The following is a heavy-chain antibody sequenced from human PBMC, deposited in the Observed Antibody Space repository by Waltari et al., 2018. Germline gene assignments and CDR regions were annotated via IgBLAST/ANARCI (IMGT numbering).Heavy chain of an antibody. CDR1: GFTFDDYA. Sequence: EVQLVESGGGLVQPGRSLRLSCAASGFTFDDYAMHWVRQAPGKGLEWVSGISWDSGSIGYADSVKSRFTISRDNAKNSLYLQMNSLRAEDTALYYCAKDGDGSGSYYGYWGQGTLVTVSS. CDR2: ISWDSGSI. D-gene: IGHD3-10*01. J-gene: IGHJ4*02. V-gene: IGHV3-9*01. CDR3: AKDGDGSGSYYGY.